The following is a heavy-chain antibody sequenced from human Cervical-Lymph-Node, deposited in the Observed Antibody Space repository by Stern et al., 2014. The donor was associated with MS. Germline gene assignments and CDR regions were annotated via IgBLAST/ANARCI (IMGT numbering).Heavy chain of an antibody. CDR2: IYSDGST. V-gene: IGHV4-59*01. CDR1: GGYMSSKY. Sequence: QVQLQESGPGLVKPSETVSLTCTVSGGYMSSKYWNWIRQPPGKGLEWIGYIYSDGSTNYNPSLNSRVIISLDTSTNQFSLSLPSVTAADTAVYYCARVTGRGTRQNWFDSWGQGTLVTVSS. D-gene: IGHD1-26*01. CDR3: ARVTGRGTRQNWFDS. J-gene: IGHJ5*01.